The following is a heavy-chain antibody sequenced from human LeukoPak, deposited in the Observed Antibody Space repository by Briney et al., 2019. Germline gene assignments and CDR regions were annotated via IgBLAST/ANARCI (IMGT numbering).Heavy chain of an antibody. CDR2: IYYSGST. CDR1: GGSISSSSYY. D-gene: IGHD6-6*01. Sequence: PSETLSLTCTVSGGSISSSSYYWGWIRQPPGKGLEWIRSIYYSGSTYYNPSLKSRVTISVDTSKNQFSLKLSSVTAADTAVYYCARSIAARVLWFDPWGQGTLVTVSS. J-gene: IGHJ5*02. V-gene: IGHV4-39*01. CDR3: ARSIAARVLWFDP.